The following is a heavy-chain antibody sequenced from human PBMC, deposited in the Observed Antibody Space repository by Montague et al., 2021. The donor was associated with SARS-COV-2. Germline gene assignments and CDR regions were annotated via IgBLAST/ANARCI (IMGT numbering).Heavy chain of an antibody. J-gene: IGHJ6*02. V-gene: IGHV6-1*01. Sequence: CAISGDSVSSNSAAWNWIRQSPSRGLEWLGRTYYRSKWYNDCAVSVKSRITINPDTSKNQFSLQLNSVTPEDTAVYYCARGLWFGELLSLNYYYGMDVWGQGTTVTVSS. CDR2: TYYRSKWYN. CDR3: ARGLWFGELLSLNYYYGMDV. D-gene: IGHD3-10*01. CDR1: GDSVSSNSAA.